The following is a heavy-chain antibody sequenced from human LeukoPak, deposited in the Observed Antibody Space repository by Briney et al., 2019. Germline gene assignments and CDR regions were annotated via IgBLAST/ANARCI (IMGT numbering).Heavy chain of an antibody. CDR1: GGSISSYY. D-gene: IGHD3-10*01. J-gene: IGHJ2*01. V-gene: IGHV4-59*01. CDR2: IFYSGST. CDR3: ARVYYGRSYDYWYFDL. Sequence: PSVTLSLTCTVSGGSISSYYWSGIRQPPGKGLEWIGYIFYSGSTKYHPSLKSRVTISVDTSKNQFSLKLSSVTAADTAVYFCARVYYGRSYDYWYFDLWGRGTLVTVSS.